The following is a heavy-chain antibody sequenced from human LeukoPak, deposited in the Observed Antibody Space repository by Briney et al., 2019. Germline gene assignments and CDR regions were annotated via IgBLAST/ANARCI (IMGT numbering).Heavy chain of an antibody. V-gene: IGHV1-18*04. CDR3: ARDQGQWRLRYYFDY. CDR1: GYTFTGYY. D-gene: IGHD2-21*02. J-gene: IGHJ4*02. Sequence: ASVKVSCTASGYTFTGYYMHWVRQAPGQGLEWMGWISAYNGNTNYAQKLQGRVTMTTDTSTSTAYMELRSLRSDDTAVYYCARDQGQWRLRYYFDYWGQGTLVTVSS. CDR2: ISAYNGNT.